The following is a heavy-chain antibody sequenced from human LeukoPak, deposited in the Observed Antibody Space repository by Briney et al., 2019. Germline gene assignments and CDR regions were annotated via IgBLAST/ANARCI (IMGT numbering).Heavy chain of an antibody. CDR3: ARDSDVHCSGGSCTIFDY. D-gene: IGHD2-15*01. CDR1: GFTFSSYS. Sequence: PGGSLRLSCVASGFTFSSYSMNWVRQAPGKGLEWVSSTSSSSSYIYYSDSVKGRFTISRDNAKKSLYLQMNSLRAEDTAIYYCARDSDVHCSGGSCTIFDYWGQGTLVTVSS. CDR2: TSSSSSYI. J-gene: IGHJ4*02. V-gene: IGHV3-21*01.